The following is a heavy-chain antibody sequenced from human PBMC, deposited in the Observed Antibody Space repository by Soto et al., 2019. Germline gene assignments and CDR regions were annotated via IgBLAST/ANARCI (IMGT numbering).Heavy chain of an antibody. J-gene: IGHJ6*04. V-gene: IGHV4-30-4*01. CDR3: ARDGWGRDFCIHYYYSVTDF. CDR2: IYYSGST. Sequence: PSETLSLTCTVSGGSISSGDYYWSWIRQPPGKGLEWIGYIYYSGSTYYNPSLKSRVTISVDTSKNQFSLKLSSVTAADTAVYYCARDGWGRDFCIHYYYSVTDFGGKGTTVPVS. D-gene: IGHD3-16*01. CDR1: GGSISSGDYY.